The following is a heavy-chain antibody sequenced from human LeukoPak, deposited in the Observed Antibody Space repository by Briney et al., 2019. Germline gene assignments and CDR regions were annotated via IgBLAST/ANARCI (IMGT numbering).Heavy chain of an antibody. D-gene: IGHD6-25*01. J-gene: IGHJ5*02. CDR2: IKEDGSEK. Sequence: PGGSLRLSCAASGFTFSSYWMTWVRQAPGKGLEWVASIKEDGSEKYFVDSVKGRFTISRDNAKNSVYLQMNSLRAEDTAVYCCARILWGSSASNWFDPRGQGTLVTVSS. CDR3: ARILWGSSASNWFDP. CDR1: GFTFSSYW. V-gene: IGHV3-7*01.